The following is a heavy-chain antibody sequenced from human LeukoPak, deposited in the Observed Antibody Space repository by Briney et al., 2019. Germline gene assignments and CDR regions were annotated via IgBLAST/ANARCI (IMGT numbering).Heavy chain of an antibody. CDR2: INPNIGGT. D-gene: IGHD6-13*01. Sequence: ASVKVSCKASGYTFTGYYMHWVLQAPGQGLEWMGWINPNIGGTNYAHKFQGRVTMTRNTSISTAYMELSRLTSDDTAVYYCARYISRWPFDYWGQGTLVTVSS. CDR3: ARYISRWPFDY. J-gene: IGHJ4*02. CDR1: GYTFTGYY. V-gene: IGHV1-2*07.